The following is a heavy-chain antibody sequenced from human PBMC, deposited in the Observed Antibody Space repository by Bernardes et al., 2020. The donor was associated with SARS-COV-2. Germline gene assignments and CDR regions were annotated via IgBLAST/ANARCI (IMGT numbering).Heavy chain of an antibody. Sequence: GGSLRLSCIGSEFSFSNYWMHWVRQAQGTGPEWVSRINGDGRTTNYADSVKGRFTISRDNAKNALYLYMNSLRVEDTAVYYCTRVLDGRAGAFDIWGQGTMVTVSS. CDR3: TRVLDGRAGAFDI. V-gene: IGHV3-74*01. CDR2: INGDGRTT. J-gene: IGHJ3*02. D-gene: IGHD2-15*01. CDR1: EFSFSNYW.